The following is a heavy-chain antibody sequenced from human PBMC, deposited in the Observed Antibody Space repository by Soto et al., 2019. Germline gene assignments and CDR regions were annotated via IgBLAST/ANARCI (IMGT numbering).Heavy chain of an antibody. Sequence: QVQLVQSGAEVRKPGASVRVSCKAAGYTFSITYLHWLRQAPGQGLEWLGLVYPSGGGTNYKESSKGRLNITRATSTSTVYMGLSRLPSEDTAIYYCARGYCSGGNCYNGLDVWGQGTTVTVSS. CDR1: GYTFSITY. CDR3: ARGYCSGGNCYNGLDV. J-gene: IGHJ6*02. D-gene: IGHD2-15*01. V-gene: IGHV1-46*01. CDR2: VYPSGGGT.